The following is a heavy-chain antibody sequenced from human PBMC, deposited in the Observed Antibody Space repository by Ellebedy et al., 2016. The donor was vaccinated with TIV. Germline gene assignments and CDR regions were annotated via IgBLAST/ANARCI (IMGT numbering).Heavy chain of an antibody. Sequence: SETLSLXCTVSGGSISSYYWSWIRQPPGKGLEWIGYIYYSGSTNYNPSLKSRVTISVDTSKNQFSLKLSSVTAADTAVYYCARDGVVPAANYGMDVWGQGTTVTVSS. CDR1: GGSISSYY. CDR3: ARDGVVPAANYGMDV. V-gene: IGHV4-59*01. D-gene: IGHD2-2*01. J-gene: IGHJ6*02. CDR2: IYYSGST.